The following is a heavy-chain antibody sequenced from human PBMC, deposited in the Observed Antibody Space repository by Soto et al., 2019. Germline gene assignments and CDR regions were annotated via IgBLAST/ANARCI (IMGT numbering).Heavy chain of an antibody. D-gene: IGHD6-6*01. Sequence: ASVKVSCKASGYTFTSYAMHWVRQAPGQRLEWMGWINAGNGNTKYSQKFQGRVTITRDTSAITAYMELSSLRSDDTAVYYCAREVGWSSSSFYYYYYGMDVRGQGTTVTVSS. CDR3: AREVGWSSSSFYYYYYGMDV. J-gene: IGHJ6*02. V-gene: IGHV1-3*01. CDR2: INAGNGNT. CDR1: GYTFTSYA.